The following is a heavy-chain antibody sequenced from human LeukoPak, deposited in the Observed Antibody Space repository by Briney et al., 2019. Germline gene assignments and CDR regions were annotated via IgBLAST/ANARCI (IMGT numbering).Heavy chain of an antibody. J-gene: IGHJ3*02. V-gene: IGHV4-34*01. CDR1: GGSFSGYY. CDR2: INHSGST. CDR3: ARHDGIVGATLTFDI. D-gene: IGHD1-26*01. Sequence: TSETLSLTCAVYGGSFSGYYWSWIRQPPGKGLEWIGEINHSGSTYYNPSLKSRVTISVDTSKNQFSLKLSSVTAADTAVYYCARHDGIVGATLTFDIWGQGTMVTVSS.